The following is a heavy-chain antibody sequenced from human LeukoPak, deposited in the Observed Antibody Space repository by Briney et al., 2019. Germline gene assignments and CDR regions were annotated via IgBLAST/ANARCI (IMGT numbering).Heavy chain of an antibody. CDR1: GFTFSSYS. V-gene: IGHV3-21*01. J-gene: IGHJ3*02. CDR3: ARDLSRFLEWLSRRSDAFDI. CDR2: ISSSSSYI. Sequence: GGSLRLSCAASGFTFSSYSMNWVRQAPGKGLEWVSSISSSSSYIYYADSVKGRFTISRDNAKNSLYLQMNSLRAEDTAVYYCARDLSRFLEWLSRRSDAFDIWGQGTMVTVSS. D-gene: IGHD3-3*01.